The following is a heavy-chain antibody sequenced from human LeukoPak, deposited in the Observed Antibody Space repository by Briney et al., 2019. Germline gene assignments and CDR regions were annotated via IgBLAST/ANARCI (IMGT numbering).Heavy chain of an antibody. D-gene: IGHD2-15*01. CDR2: ISYDGSNK. CDR3: AKDGGDIVVVVAATLMYYFDY. J-gene: IGHJ4*02. Sequence: PGGSLRLSCAASGFTFSSYGMHWVRQAPGKGLEWVAVISYDGSNKYYADSVKGRFTTSRDNSKNTLYLQMNSLRAEDTAVYYCAKDGGDIVVVVAATLMYYFDYWGQGTLVTVSS. V-gene: IGHV3-30*18. CDR1: GFTFSSYG.